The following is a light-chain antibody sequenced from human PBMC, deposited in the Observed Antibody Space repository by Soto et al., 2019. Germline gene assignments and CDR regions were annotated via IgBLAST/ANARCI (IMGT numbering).Light chain of an antibody. CDR2: DAS. CDR3: QHFGDSPIT. CDR1: QSVRSTY. V-gene: IGKV3-20*01. Sequence: EIVMTQSPVTLSVSPGERATLSCRASQSVRSTYLAWYQQKPGQAPRLLIYDASTRATGVPARFSGSGSGTEFTLTISRLEPEDFAVYYCQHFGDSPITFGQGTRLEIK. J-gene: IGKJ5*01.